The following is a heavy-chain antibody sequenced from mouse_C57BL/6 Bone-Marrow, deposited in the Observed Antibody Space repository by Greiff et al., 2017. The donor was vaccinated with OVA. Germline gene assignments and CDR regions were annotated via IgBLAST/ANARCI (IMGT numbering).Heavy chain of an antibody. J-gene: IGHJ4*01. CDR1: GYSFTGYY. D-gene: IGHD2-4*01. Sequence: EVQLQESGPELVKPGASVKISCKASGYSFTGYYMNWVKQSPEKSLEWIGEINPSTGGTTYNQKFKAKATLNLDKSSSTAYMHLKSLTSEDSAVYYCASHIGLRRRDYAKDYWGQGTSVTVSS. V-gene: IGHV1-42*01. CDR3: ASHIGLRRRDYAKDY. CDR2: INPSTGGT.